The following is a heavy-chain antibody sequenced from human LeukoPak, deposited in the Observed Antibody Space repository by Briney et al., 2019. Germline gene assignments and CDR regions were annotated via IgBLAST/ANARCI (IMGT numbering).Heavy chain of an antibody. Sequence: GGSLRLSCAASGFTISSYAMIWVRQAPGKGLEWVSAISGSGGSTYYADSVKGRFTISRDNSKNTLYLQMNSLRAEDTAVYYCAKSDTAMVIDYYYGMDVWGQGTTVTVSS. CDR3: AKSDTAMVIDYYYGMDV. V-gene: IGHV3-23*01. CDR1: GFTISSYA. CDR2: ISGSGGST. D-gene: IGHD5-18*01. J-gene: IGHJ6*02.